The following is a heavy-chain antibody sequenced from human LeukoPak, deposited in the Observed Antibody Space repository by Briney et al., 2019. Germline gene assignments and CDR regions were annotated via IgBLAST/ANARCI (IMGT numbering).Heavy chain of an antibody. CDR2: TYYRSKWYN. V-gene: IGHV6-1*01. CDR3: TRDRWAGYGPGTYYYGMDV. CDR1: GDSVASNSAA. Sequence: SQTLSLTCAISGDSVASNSAAWNWIRQSPSRGLEWLGRTYYRSKWYNDYAVSVKSRITINPDTSKNQFSLQLNSVTPEDTAVYYCTRDRWAGYGPGTYYYGMDVWGQGTTVTVSS. J-gene: IGHJ6*02. D-gene: IGHD5-18*01.